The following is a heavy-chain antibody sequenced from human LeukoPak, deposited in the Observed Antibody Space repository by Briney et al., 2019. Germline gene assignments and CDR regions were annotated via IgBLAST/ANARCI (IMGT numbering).Heavy chain of an antibody. CDR2: IWYNGGRT. CDR1: GFTFSIYG. V-gene: IGHV3-30*02. CDR3: AKDPVAAAGTFYYMAV. D-gene: IGHD6-25*01. J-gene: IGHJ6*03. Sequence: PGGSLRLSCAASGFTFSIYGMYWVRQAPGKGLEWVAYIWYNGGRTYYTDSAKGRFTISRDNSKNTLYLEMNSLRAGDTAVYYCAKDPVAAAGTFYYMAVWGKGTTVTVSS.